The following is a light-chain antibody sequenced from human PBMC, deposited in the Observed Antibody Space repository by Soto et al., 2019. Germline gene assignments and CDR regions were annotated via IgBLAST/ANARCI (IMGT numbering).Light chain of an antibody. CDR3: QQYGSSPET. Sequence: EIVLTQSPGTLSLSPGERATLSCRASQSVSSSYLAWYQQKPRQAPRLLIYGASSRATGIPDRFSCSGSGTDFTLTISRLEPEDFAVYYCQQYGSSPETFGHGTKVEIK. J-gene: IGKJ1*01. CDR2: GAS. V-gene: IGKV3-20*01. CDR1: QSVSSSY.